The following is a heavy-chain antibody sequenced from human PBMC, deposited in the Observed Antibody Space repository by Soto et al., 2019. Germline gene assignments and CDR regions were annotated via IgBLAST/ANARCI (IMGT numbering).Heavy chain of an antibody. D-gene: IGHD3-22*01. Sequence: QVQLVESGGGVVQPGRSLRLSCAASGFTFSSYGMHWVRQAPGKGLEWVAVIWYDGSNKYYADSVKGRFTISRDNSKNTLYLKMNSLRAEDTAVYYCARDPFYYYDSSGYYLPHYFDYWGQGTLVTVSS. V-gene: IGHV3-33*01. CDR3: ARDPFYYYDSSGYYLPHYFDY. CDR1: GFTFSSYG. J-gene: IGHJ4*02. CDR2: IWYDGSNK.